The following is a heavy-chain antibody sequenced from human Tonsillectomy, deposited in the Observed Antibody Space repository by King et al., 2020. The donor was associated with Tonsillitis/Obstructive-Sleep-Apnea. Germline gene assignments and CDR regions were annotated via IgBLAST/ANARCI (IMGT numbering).Heavy chain of an antibody. CDR3: ARGDYYYDSSGGSGLDY. Sequence: VQLVESGGGLVQPGGSLRLSCAASGFTFSSYEMNWVRQAPGKGLEWVSYISSSGSTIYYADSVKGRFTISRDNAKNSLYLQMNSLRAEDTAVYYCARGDYYYDSSGGSGLDYWGQGTLVTVSS. J-gene: IGHJ4*02. CDR1: GFTFSSYE. D-gene: IGHD3-22*01. V-gene: IGHV3-48*03. CDR2: ISSSGSTI.